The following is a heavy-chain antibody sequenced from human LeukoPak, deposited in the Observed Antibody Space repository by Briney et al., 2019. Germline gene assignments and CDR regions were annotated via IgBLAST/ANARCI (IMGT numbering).Heavy chain of an antibody. Sequence: PSETLSLTCGVSGGSISSGGYYWSWIRQHPGKGLEWIGYIYYSGSTYYNPSLKSRVTISVDTSKNQFSLKLSSVTAADTAVYYCARDGTNYDILTGYYYYYGMDVWGQGTTVTVSS. CDR2: IYYSGST. V-gene: IGHV4-31*11. CDR3: ARDGTNYDILTGYYYYYGMDV. D-gene: IGHD3-9*01. J-gene: IGHJ6*02. CDR1: GGSISSGGYY.